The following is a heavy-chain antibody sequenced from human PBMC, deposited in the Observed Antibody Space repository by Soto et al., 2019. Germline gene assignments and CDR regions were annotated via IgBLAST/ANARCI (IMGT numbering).Heavy chain of an antibody. Sequence: GSLIVSCAAAGFTFSSYSMNWVRQAPGKGLEWVSSISSSSYIYYADSVKGRLTISRDNAKNSLYLQMNSLRAEDTAVYYCAGGYSYGGAFDIWGQGTMVTVSS. CDR2: ISSSSYI. V-gene: IGHV3-21*01. CDR3: AGGYSYGGAFDI. D-gene: IGHD5-18*01. CDR1: GFTFSSYS. J-gene: IGHJ3*02.